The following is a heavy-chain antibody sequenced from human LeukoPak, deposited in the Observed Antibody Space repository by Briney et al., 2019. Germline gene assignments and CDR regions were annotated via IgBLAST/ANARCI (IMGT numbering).Heavy chain of an antibody. Sequence: SETLSLTCTVSSYSISSGYYWGWVRQPPGKGLEWIGSIYYSGSTYYNPSLKSRVTISVDTSKIQISLKLNSVTAADTAVYYCARLRDYYYNYMDVWGKGTTVTISS. CDR3: ARLRDYYYNYMDV. CDR1: SYSISSGYY. V-gene: IGHV4-38-2*02. CDR2: IYYSGST. J-gene: IGHJ6*03.